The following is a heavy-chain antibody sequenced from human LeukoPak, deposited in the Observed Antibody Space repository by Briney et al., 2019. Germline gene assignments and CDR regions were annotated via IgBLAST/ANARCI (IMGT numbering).Heavy chain of an antibody. CDR3: ARGADSSGYYSIFYFDY. V-gene: IGHV4-59*01. Sequence: KPSETLSLTCTVSGASISDYYWSWIRQPPGKGLEWIGYIYYSGSTNYNPSLKSRVTISVDTSKNQFSLKLSSVTAADTAVYYCARGADSSGYYSIFYFDYWGQGTLVTVSS. J-gene: IGHJ4*02. D-gene: IGHD3-22*01. CDR2: IYYSGST. CDR1: GASISDYY.